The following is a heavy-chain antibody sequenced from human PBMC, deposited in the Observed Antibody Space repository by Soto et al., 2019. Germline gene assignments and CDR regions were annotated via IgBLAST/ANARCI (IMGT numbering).Heavy chain of an antibody. Sequence: EVQLLQSGGGLVQPGGSLRLSCASSGFSFSSYAMRWVRQAPGKGLEWVSGIGASGGSTYYTDSVKGRFTIARDSSKNTVYLQMNILRAEDTAVYFCAKDLGFSAPTAFDYWGLGTQVTVSS. CDR3: AKDLGFSAPTAFDY. V-gene: IGHV3-23*01. CDR2: IGASGGST. J-gene: IGHJ4*02. CDR1: GFSFSSYA. D-gene: IGHD3-10*01.